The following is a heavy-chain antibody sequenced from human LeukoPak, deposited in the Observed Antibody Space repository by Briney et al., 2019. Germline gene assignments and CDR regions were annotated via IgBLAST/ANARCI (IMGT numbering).Heavy chain of an antibody. V-gene: IGHV3-21*01. Sequence: GGSLRLSCAASGFTFSSYAMSWVRQAPGKGLEWVSAISSSSSYIYYADSVKGRFTISRDNAKNSLYLQMNSLRAEDTAVYYCARGGSGWSYWYFDLWGRGTLVTVSS. CDR1: GFTFSSYA. CDR3: ARGGSGWSYWYFDL. CDR2: ISSSSSYI. D-gene: IGHD6-19*01. J-gene: IGHJ2*01.